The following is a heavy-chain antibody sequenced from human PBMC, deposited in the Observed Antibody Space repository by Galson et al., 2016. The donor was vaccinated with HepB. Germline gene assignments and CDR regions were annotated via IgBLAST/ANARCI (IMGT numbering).Heavy chain of an antibody. Sequence: SETLSLTCTVSGGPISSISHYWAWIRQPPGKGLEWIGSIFYSGSAYNSPSLKSRVTMSVDTPKNEFSLKLNSVTAADTAVYYCARHWVSSSSEFDSWGRGTLVTVSA. CDR3: ARHWVSSSSEFDS. CDR1: GGPISSISHY. D-gene: IGHD6-6*01. CDR2: IFYSGSA. J-gene: IGHJ4*02. V-gene: IGHV4-39*01.